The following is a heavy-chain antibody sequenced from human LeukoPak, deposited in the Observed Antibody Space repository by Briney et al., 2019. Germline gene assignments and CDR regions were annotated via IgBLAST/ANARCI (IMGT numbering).Heavy chain of an antibody. CDR2: LNANTGGT. D-gene: IGHD3-16*01. J-gene: IGHJ4*02. CDR3: ARVSGGEIPDYFDY. Sequence: ASVKVSSEHPRYTFTDYYMHWVRQAPGQGLEWMGWLNANTGGTNYAQKLQGRVTMTRDTSISTAYMELSRLRSDDTAVYYCARVSGGEIPDYFDYWGQGTLVTVSS. V-gene: IGHV1-2*02. CDR1: RYTFTDYY.